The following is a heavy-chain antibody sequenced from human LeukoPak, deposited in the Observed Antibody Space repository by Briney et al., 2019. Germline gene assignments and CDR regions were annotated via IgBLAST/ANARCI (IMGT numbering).Heavy chain of an antibody. Sequence: GAPVKFSCKASGYTFTSYGITWGRGAPGQGLERRGWISAYTGKTNYAQKLQGRVTMTTDTSTSTAYMELRSLRSDDAAVYYWARDAPEAMVRGRGYYYYGMDVWGQGTTVTVSS. CDR2: ISAYTGKT. CDR1: GYTFTSYG. D-gene: IGHD3-10*01. V-gene: IGHV1-18*01. CDR3: ARDAPEAMVRGRGYYYYGMDV. J-gene: IGHJ6*02.